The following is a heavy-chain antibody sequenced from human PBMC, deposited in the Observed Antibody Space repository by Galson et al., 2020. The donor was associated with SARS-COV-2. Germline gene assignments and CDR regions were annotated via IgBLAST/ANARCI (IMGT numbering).Heavy chain of an antibody. CDR3: AKDRDGSGATTGTDFDL. CDR1: GFTFRSYS. Sequence: TGGSLRLSCAASGFTFRSYSMHWVRQAPGKGLEWVAVISYETSNKYYLDSVKGRFTISRDNSKNTLYLQMNGLRPEDTAVYYCAKDRDGSGATTGTDFDLWGRGTLVTVSS. CDR2: ISYETSNK. V-gene: IGHV3-30*18. D-gene: IGHD1-26*01. J-gene: IGHJ2*01.